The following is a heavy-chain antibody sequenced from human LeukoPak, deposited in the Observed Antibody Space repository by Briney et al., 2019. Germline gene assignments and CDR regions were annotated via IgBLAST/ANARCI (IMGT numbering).Heavy chain of an antibody. V-gene: IGHV1-69*13. Sequence: SVKVSCKASGGTFSSYAISWVRQAPGQGLEWMGGIIPIFGTANYAQKFQGRVTITADESTSTAYMELSSLRSEDTAVYYFALSGGSFFGAFDIWGKGTMVTVFS. CDR3: ALSGGSFFGAFDI. CDR1: GGTFSSYA. J-gene: IGHJ3*02. D-gene: IGHD2-15*01. CDR2: IIPIFGTA.